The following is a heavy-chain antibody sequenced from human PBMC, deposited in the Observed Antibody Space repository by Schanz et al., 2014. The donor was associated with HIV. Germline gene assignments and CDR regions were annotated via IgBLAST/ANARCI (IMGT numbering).Heavy chain of an antibody. CDR3: ARSPDYGDLRRGDWFDP. CDR1: GYTLRELS. J-gene: IGHJ5*02. V-gene: IGHV1-2*02. Sequence: QVQLVQSGAEVKKPGASVKVSCKVSGYTLRELSVHWVRQAPGKGLEWMGWINPNSGGTNYAQKFQGRLTMTTDTSTSTAYMELRSLRSEDTAVYYCARSPDYGDLRRGDWFDPWGQGTLVIVSS. D-gene: IGHD4-17*01. CDR2: INPNSGGT.